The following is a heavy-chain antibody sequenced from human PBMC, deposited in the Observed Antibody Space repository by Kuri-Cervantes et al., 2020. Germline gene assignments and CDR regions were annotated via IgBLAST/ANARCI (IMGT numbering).Heavy chain of an antibody. CDR2: INSDGSSR. D-gene: IGHD6-13*01. CDR3: AKALVKFGQQLVRAYYYYYMDV. CDR1: GYTFTTYY. V-gene: IGHV3-74*01. Sequence: SCKASGYTFTTYYMHWVRQVPGEGLVWVSAINSDGSSRSYVDSVKGRFTISRDDAKNTVYLQMNSLRAEDTAVYYCAKALVKFGQQLVRAYYYYYMDVWGKGTTVTVSS. J-gene: IGHJ6*03.